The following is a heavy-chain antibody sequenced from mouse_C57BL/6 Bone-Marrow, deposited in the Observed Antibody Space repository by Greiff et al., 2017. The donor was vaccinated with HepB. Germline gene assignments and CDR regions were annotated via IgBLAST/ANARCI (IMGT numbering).Heavy chain of an antibody. V-gene: IGHV1-81*01. D-gene: IGHD1-1*01. CDR1: GYTFTSYG. Sequence: LVESGAELARPGASVKLSCKASGYTFTSYGISWVKPRTGQGLEWIGEIYPRSGNTYYNETFKGKATLTADKSSSTAYMELRSLTSEDSAVYFCASPNYGSSYVDYFDYWGQGTTLTVSS. CDR3: ASPNYGSSYVDYFDY. CDR2: IYPRSGNT. J-gene: IGHJ2*01.